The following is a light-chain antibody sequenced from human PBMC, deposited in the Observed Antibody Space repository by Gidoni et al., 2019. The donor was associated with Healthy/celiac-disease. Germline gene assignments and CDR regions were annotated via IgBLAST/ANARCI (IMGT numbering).Light chain of an antibody. V-gene: IGKV4-1*01. CDR3: QQYYSTPLAWT. J-gene: IGKJ1*01. Sequence: INCKSSQSVLYSSNNKNYLAWYQQKTGPPPKLLIYWSSPRESGVPDRFSGSGSGTAFPLTIRRLQAEDVAVYYCQQYYSTPLAWTFGQGTKVEI. CDR2: WSS. CDR1: QSVLYSSNNKNY.